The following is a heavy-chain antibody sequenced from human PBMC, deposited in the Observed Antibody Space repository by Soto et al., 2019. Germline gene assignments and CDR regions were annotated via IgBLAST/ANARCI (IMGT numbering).Heavy chain of an antibody. J-gene: IGHJ3*02. CDR2: INPNSGGT. CDR1: YTFSGYN. V-gene: IGHV1-2*02. CDR3: ARPAVPDAFDI. D-gene: IGHD6-19*01. Sequence: YTFSGYNMQWAGQAPGQGLEWMGWINPNSGGTNYAQKFQGRVTMTRDTSISTAYMELSRLRSDVTSVDDCARPAVPDAFDIWGQGTMVTVSS.